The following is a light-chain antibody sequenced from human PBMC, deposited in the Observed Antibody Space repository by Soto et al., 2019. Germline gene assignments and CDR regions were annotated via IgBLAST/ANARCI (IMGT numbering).Light chain of an antibody. J-gene: IGLJ2*01. V-gene: IGLV2-14*01. Sequence: QSALTQPASVSGSPGQSITISCTGTSSDVGGYNYVSWYQHHPGKAPKLMIYDVSSRPSGVSNRFSGSKSGNTASLIISGLRAEDEAHYYCSSYTSTGTRVFGGGTKLTVL. CDR2: DVS. CDR3: SSYTSTGTRV. CDR1: SSDVGGYNY.